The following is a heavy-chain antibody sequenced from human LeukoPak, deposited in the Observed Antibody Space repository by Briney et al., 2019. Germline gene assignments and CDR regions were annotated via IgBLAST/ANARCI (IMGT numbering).Heavy chain of an antibody. Sequence: GGSLRLSCAASGFTFSDYTMHWFRLAPGKRLEYVSAITANGGSKYHADSVRARFTVSRDNSKNTLYLQMGSLRAEDTALYYCARGPNYSFYMDVWGKGTTVTVSS. CDR1: GFTFSDYT. CDR2: ITANGGSK. V-gene: IGHV3-64*02. CDR3: ARGPNYSFYMDV. J-gene: IGHJ6*03.